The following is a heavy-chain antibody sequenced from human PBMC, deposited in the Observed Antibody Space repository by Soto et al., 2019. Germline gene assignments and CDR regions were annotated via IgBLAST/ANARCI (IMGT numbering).Heavy chain of an antibody. J-gene: IGHJ4*02. CDR2: IYHSGST. D-gene: IGHD2-21*01. Sequence: QVQLQESGPGLVKPSETLSLTCTVSAGSVSSGSYYWSWIRQPPGKGLEWIGNIYHSGSTNDNPPLKSRITIAVDTSKNQFSLKLSSGTGAETVVYYCATMAYFCGYCVFDYWGQGTLVTVSS. CDR3: ATMAYFCGYCVFDY. V-gene: IGHV4-61*01. CDR1: AGSVSSGSYY.